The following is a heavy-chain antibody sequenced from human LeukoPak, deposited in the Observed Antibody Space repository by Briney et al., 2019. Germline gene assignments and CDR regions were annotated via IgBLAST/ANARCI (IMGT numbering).Heavy chain of an antibody. CDR3: ARDSSGSGYYYSNFDY. D-gene: IGHD3-22*01. CDR1: GFTFDDYG. V-gene: IGHV3-20*04. Sequence: GGSLRLSCAASGFTFDDYGMSWVRQAPGKGLEWVSGINWNGGSTGYADSVKGRFTISRDNAKNSLYLQMNSLRAEDTALYYCARDSSGSGYYYSNFDYWGQGTLVTVSS. J-gene: IGHJ4*02. CDR2: INWNGGST.